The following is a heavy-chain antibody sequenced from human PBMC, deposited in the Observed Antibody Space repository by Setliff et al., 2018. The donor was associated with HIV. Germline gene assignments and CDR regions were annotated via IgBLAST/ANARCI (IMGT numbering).Heavy chain of an antibody. V-gene: IGHV5-51*01. CDR3: ARRSCSGGSCYLSDY. CDR2: IYPGDSDT. Sequence: GESLKISCKASGYSFNRYFIGWVRQMPGKGLEWMAIIYPGDSDTRYSPSFRGQVTISADKSISTVYLQWNSLQASDTAMYYCARRSCSGGSCYLSDYWGQGTLVTVSS. CDR1: GYSFNRYF. D-gene: IGHD2-15*01. J-gene: IGHJ4*02.